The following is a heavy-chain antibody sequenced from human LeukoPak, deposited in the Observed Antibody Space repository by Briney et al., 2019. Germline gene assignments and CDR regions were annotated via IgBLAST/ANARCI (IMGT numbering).Heavy chain of an antibody. D-gene: IGHD2-2*02. J-gene: IGHJ4*02. CDR1: GFTLGSNS. CDR3: ASANSYTYWTDC. Sequence: GGSLRLAHAVAGFTLGSNSVDSVRQAPGKGLEWVSSISSSSSYIYYADSVKGRFTISRDNAKNSLYLQMNSLRAEDTAVYYCASANSYTYWTDCWSQGTLVTVSS. V-gene: IGHV3-21*01. CDR2: ISSSSSYI.